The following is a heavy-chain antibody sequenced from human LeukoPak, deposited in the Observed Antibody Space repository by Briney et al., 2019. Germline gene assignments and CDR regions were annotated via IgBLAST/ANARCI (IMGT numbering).Heavy chain of an antibody. Sequence: GGSLRLSCAASGFIVSSNYMSWVRQAPGKGLEWVSVIYSGGSTYYADSVKGRFTISRDNSKNTLYLQMNSLRAEDTAVYYCARAGITTNGIATSAIGTFDIWGRGTTVTVSS. D-gene: IGHD1-20*01. CDR3: ARAGITTNGIATSAIGTFDI. J-gene: IGHJ3*02. V-gene: IGHV3-53*01. CDR1: GFIVSSNY. CDR2: IYSGGST.